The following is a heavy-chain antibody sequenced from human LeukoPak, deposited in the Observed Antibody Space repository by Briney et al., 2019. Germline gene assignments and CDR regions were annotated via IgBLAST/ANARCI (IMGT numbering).Heavy chain of an antibody. CDR3: ARVTTPSSSGFDY. CDR1: GGSISSSSYY. CDR2: IYYSGST. Sequence: SETLSLTCTVSGGSISSSSYYWGWIRQPPGKGLEWIGSIYYSGSTYYNPSLRSRVTISVDTSKNQFSLKLSSVTAADTAVYYCARVTTPSSSGFDYWGQGTLVTVSS. D-gene: IGHD6-6*01. J-gene: IGHJ4*02. V-gene: IGHV4-39*01.